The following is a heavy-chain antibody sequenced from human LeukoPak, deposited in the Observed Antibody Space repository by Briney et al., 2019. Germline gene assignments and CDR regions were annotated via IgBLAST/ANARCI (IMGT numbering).Heavy chain of an antibody. D-gene: IGHD5-12*01. CDR1: GGSIGSYY. CDR2: ISYSGST. CDR3: ARGGSGYALNWFDP. Sequence: SETLSLTCTVSGGSIGSYYWSWIRQPPGKGLECIGHISYSGSTNYNPSLKSRVTISVDTSKNQFYLKLSSVTAADTAVYYCARGGSGYALNWFDPWGQGTLVTVSS. V-gene: IGHV4-59*01. J-gene: IGHJ5*02.